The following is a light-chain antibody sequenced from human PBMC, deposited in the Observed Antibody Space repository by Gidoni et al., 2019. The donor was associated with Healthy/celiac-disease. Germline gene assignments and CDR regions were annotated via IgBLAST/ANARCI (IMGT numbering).Light chain of an antibody. V-gene: IGKV1-9*01. CDR3: QQRNSYPPL. CDR2: AAS. CDR1: QGISSY. J-gene: IGKJ1*01. Sequence: IQLTQSPSSLSASVGDRVTITCRASQGISSYLAWYQHKPGKAPKLLIYAASTLQSGVPSTFSGSGSGTDFILTIISLQPEDFAPYYCQQRNSYPPLFXQXTKVEIK.